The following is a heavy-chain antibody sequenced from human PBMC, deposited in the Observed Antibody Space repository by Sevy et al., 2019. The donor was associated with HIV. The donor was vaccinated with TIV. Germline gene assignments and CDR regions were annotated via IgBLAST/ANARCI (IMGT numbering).Heavy chain of an antibody. D-gene: IGHD5-12*01. J-gene: IGHJ4*02. V-gene: IGHV3-53*01. CDR1: GFTVSSNY. CDR2: IYSGGST. Sequence: GGSLRLSCAASGFTVSSNYMSWVRQAPGKGLEWVSTIYSGGSTYYADSVKGRFTISRDNSKNTLYLQMNSLRAEDTAMYYCAVRDGYNWNYFDYWSQGTLVTVSS. CDR3: AVRDGYNWNYFDY.